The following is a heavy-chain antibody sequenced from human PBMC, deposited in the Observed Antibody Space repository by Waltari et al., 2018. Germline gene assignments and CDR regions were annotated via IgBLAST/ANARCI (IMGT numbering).Heavy chain of an antibody. CDR3: SVSLNH. Sequence: EVQLVESGGGLVQPGGSLRLSCAASGFTFSNYWMDWVRQAPGKGRGWVANIKQDGSESHYVDSVKGRFTISRDNAQNLLYLQINSLRDEDTAVYYCSVSLNHWGQGTLVTVSS. CDR1: GFTFSNYW. J-gene: IGHJ5*02. V-gene: IGHV3-7*01. CDR2: IKQDGSES.